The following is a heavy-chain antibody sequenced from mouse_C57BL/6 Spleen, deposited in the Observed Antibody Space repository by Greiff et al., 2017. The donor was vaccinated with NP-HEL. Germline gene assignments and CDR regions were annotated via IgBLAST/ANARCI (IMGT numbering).Heavy chain of an antibody. J-gene: IGHJ3*01. CDR1: GYTFTDYY. V-gene: IGHV1-26*01. Sequence: EVQLQQSGPELVKPGASVKISCKASGYTFTDYYMNWVKQSHGKSLEWIGDINPNNGGTSYNQKFKGKATLTVDKSSSTAYTELRSLTPEDSAVYYCARFDGYGSWFAYWGQGTLVTVSA. CDR3: ARFDGYGSWFAY. CDR2: INPNNGGT. D-gene: IGHD1-1*01.